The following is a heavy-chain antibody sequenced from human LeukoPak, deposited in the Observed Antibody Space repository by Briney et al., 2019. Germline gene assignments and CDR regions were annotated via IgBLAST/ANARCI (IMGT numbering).Heavy chain of an antibody. D-gene: IGHD4/OR15-4a*01. V-gene: IGHV3-53*01. CDR2: IYSGGST. CDR1: GLTVSSNY. J-gene: IGHJ4*02. Sequence: GGSLRLSCAASGLTVSSNYMSWVRQAPGKGLEWVSVIYSGGSTYYADSVKGRFTISRDNSKNTLYLQMNSLRAEDTAVYYCAKVLPRTIGFDYWGQGTLVTVSS. CDR3: AKVLPRTIGFDY.